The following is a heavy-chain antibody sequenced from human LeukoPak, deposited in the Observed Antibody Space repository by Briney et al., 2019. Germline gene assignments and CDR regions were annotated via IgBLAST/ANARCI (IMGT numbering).Heavy chain of an antibody. V-gene: IGHV1-18*01. CDR2: ISAYNGNT. CDR1: GYTFTSYG. J-gene: IGHJ4*02. CDR3: ARAPPRYYYDSSGYYSY. Sequence: ASVKVSCKASGYTFTSYGISWVRQAPGQGLEWMGWISAYNGNTNSAQKLQGRVTMTTDTSTSTAYMELRSLRSDDTAVYYCARAPPRYYYDSSGYYSYWGQGTLVTVSS. D-gene: IGHD3-22*01.